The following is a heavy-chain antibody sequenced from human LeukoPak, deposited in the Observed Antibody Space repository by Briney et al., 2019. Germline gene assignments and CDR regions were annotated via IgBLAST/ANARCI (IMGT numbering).Heavy chain of an antibody. CDR3: ARDPRIAAAGTEYYFDY. V-gene: IGHV1-2*02. J-gene: IGHJ4*02. Sequence: ASVKVSCKASGYTFTGYYIHWVRQAPGQGLEWMGWINPNSGGTNYAQKFQGRVTMTRDTSISTAYMELSGLRSDDTAVYYCARDPRIAAAGTEYYFDYWGQGTLVTVSS. CDR1: GYTFTGYY. CDR2: INPNSGGT. D-gene: IGHD6-13*01.